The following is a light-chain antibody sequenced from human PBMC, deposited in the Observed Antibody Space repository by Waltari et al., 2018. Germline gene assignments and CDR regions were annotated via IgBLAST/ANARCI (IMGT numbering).Light chain of an antibody. J-gene: IGKJ1*01. V-gene: IGKV3D-15*01. CDR1: EPVTSH. CDR2: DVS. CDR3: QQYYEWQT. Sequence: EIVMTQSPAVLSVSPGQRATLPCRASEPVTSHLAWYQQKPGQAPRLLIYDVSTRAAGIPARFSGSGSETEFTLTVTSLQSEDCAVYYCQQYYEWQTFGPGTKVEIK.